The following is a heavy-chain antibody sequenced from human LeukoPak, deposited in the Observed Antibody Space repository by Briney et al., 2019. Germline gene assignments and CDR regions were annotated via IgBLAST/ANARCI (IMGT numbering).Heavy chain of an antibody. V-gene: IGHV4-31*03. Sequence: SQTLSLTCTVSGGSISSGGYYWSWIRQHPGKGLEWIGYIYYSGSTYYNPSLKSRVTISVDTSKNQFSLKLSSVTAADTAVYYCARDGYYGSGSYLVDLDYWGQGTLVTVSS. CDR3: ARDGYYGSGSYLVDLDY. CDR2: IYYSGST. D-gene: IGHD3-10*01. J-gene: IGHJ4*02. CDR1: GGSISSGGYY.